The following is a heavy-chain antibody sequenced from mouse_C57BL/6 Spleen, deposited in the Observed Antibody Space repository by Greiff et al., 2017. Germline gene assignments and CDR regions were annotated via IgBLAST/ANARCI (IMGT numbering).Heavy chain of an antibody. Sequence: DVKLVESGGGLVQPGGSLSLSCAASGFTFTDYYMSWVRQPPGKALEWLGFIRNKANGYTTEYSASVKGRCTISRDNSQSILYLQMNALRAEDSATYYCARSSYGSSYNYWGQGTTLTVSS. V-gene: IGHV7-3*01. CDR2: IRNKANGYTT. CDR3: ARSSYGSSYNY. D-gene: IGHD1-1*01. CDR1: GFTFTDYY. J-gene: IGHJ2*01.